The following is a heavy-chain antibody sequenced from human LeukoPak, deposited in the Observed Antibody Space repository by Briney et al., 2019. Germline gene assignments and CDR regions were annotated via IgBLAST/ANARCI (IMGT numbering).Heavy chain of an antibody. Sequence: GGSLRLSCAASGFTFSSYAMSWVRQAPGKGLEWVSAISGSGGSTYYADSVKGRFTISRDNSKNTLYLQMNSLRAEDKAVYYCAKDPYYYDSSGYYWEGNWFDPWGQGTLVTVSS. CDR1: GFTFSSYA. CDR3: AKDPYYYDSSGYYWEGNWFDP. D-gene: IGHD3-22*01. V-gene: IGHV3-23*01. CDR2: ISGSGGST. J-gene: IGHJ5*02.